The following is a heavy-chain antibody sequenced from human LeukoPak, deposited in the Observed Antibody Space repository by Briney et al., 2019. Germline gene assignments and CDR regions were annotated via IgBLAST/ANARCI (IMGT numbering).Heavy chain of an antibody. CDR3: AKETNYGDYGNWFDP. CDR2: ISGSGGST. V-gene: IGHV3-23*01. Sequence: AGSLRLSCAASAFTFSSYAMSWVRQAPGKVLEWVSAISGSGGSTYYADSVKGRFTISRDNSKNTLYLQMNSLRAEDTAVYYCAKETNYGDYGNWFDPWGQGTLVTVSS. D-gene: IGHD4-17*01. CDR1: AFTFSSYA. J-gene: IGHJ5*02.